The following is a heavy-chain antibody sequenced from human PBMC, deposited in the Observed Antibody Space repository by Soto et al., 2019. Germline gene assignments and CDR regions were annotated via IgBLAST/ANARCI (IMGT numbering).Heavy chain of an antibody. J-gene: IGHJ6*03. Sequence: SETLSLTCTVSGGSISSYYWSWIRQPPGKGLEWIGYIYYSGSTNYNPSLKSRVTISVDTSKNQFSLMLSSVTAADTAVYYCARYRERFYYYMDVWGKGTTVTVSS. CDR3: ARYRERFYYYMDV. V-gene: IGHV4-59*01. D-gene: IGHD3-10*01. CDR1: GGSISSYY. CDR2: IYYSGST.